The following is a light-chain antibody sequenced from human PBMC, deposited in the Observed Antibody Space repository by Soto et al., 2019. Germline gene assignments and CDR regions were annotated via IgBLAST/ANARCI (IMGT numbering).Light chain of an antibody. Sequence: DIQMTQSPSTLSASVGDRVTITCRASQSISSWLAWYQQKPGKAPKLLIYKASSLESGVPSRFSGSGSGTELTLTTSSLQPDDFAPYYCQQYNSYPLTFGPGTTLDIK. CDR2: KAS. J-gene: IGKJ3*01. CDR1: QSISSW. V-gene: IGKV1-5*03. CDR3: QQYNSYPLT.